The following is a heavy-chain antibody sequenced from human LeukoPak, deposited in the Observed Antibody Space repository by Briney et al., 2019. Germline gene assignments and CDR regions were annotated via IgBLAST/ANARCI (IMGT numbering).Heavy chain of an antibody. D-gene: IGHD2-2*01. Sequence: ASVKVSFKASGGTFSSYAISWVRQAPGQGLEWMGGIIPIFGTANYAQKFQGRVTITTDESTSTAYMELSSLRSEDTAVYYCARREGYCSSTSCRDAFDIWGQGTMVTVSS. V-gene: IGHV1-69*05. CDR1: GGTFSSYA. CDR3: ARREGYCSSTSCRDAFDI. J-gene: IGHJ3*02. CDR2: IIPIFGTA.